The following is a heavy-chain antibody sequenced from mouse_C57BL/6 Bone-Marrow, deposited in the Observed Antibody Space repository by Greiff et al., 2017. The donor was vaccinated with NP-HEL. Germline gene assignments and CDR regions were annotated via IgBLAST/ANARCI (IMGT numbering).Heavy chain of an antibody. CDR3: ARYPHYYGSLYYFDY. D-gene: IGHD1-1*01. J-gene: IGHJ2*01. CDR2: IYPGDGDT. V-gene: IGHV1-80*01. CDR1: GYAFSSYW. Sequence: LQESGAELVKPGASVKISCKASGYAFSSYWMNWVKQRPGKGLEWIGQIYPGDGDTNYNGKFKGKATLTADKSSSTAYMQLSSLTSEDSAVYFCARYPHYYGSLYYFDYWGQGTTLTVSS.